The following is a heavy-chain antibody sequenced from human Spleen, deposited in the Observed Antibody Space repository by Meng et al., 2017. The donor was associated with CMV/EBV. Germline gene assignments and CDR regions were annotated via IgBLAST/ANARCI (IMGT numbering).Heavy chain of an antibody. J-gene: IGHJ4*02. CDR1: GYTFTSYY. V-gene: IGHV1-46*01. CDR3: ARGPAYYDTLTGLLEY. D-gene: IGHD3-9*01. CDR2: INPGGGTI. Sequence: SGYTFTSYYSHWVRQAPGQGLEWMGIINPGGGTIVYAQKFQGRVTMTSDTSTSTVYMELRRLRSEDTAVYYCARGPAYYDTLTGLLEYWGQGTLVTVSS.